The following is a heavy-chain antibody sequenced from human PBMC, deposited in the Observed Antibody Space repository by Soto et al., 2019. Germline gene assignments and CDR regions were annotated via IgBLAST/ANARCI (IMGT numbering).Heavy chain of an antibody. D-gene: IGHD6-13*01. CDR2: ISYDGSNK. CDR3: AKDLLIGRVAAAVNWFDP. CDR1: GFTFSSYG. J-gene: IGHJ5*02. V-gene: IGHV3-30*18. Sequence: SLRLSCAASGFTFSSYGMHWVRQAPGKGLEWVEVISYDGSNKYYADSVKGRFTISRDNSKNTLYLQMNSLRAEDTAVYYCAKDLLIGRVAAAVNWFDPWGQGTLVTVSS.